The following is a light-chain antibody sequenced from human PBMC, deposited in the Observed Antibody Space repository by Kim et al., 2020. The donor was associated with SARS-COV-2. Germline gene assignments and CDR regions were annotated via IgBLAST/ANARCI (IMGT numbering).Light chain of an antibody. CDR1: KLGDKF. CDR3: QAWDSSTPV. Sequence: SVSPAQTASITCSGGKLGDKFACWYQQKPGQSPLLVIYQDSKRPSGIPERFSGSNSGNTATLTISGTQAMDEADYYCQAWDSSTPVFGRGTQLTVL. V-gene: IGLV3-1*01. CDR2: QDS. J-gene: IGLJ3*02.